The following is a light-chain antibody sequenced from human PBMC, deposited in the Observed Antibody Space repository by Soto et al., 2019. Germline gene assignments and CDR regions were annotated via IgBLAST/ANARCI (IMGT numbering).Light chain of an antibody. CDR3: SSYAGSKTL. CDR1: SSDVGGYNY. Sequence: QSALTQPPSASGSPGQSVTISCTGTSSDVGGYNYVSWYQQHPGKAPKLMIYEVSKWPSGVPDRFSGSKSGNTASLTVSGLQAEDEADYYCSSYAGSKTLFGGGTKLTVL. J-gene: IGLJ2*01. CDR2: EVS. V-gene: IGLV2-8*01.